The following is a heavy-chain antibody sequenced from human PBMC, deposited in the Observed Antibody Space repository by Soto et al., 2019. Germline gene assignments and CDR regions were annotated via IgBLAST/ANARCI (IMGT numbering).Heavy chain of an antibody. CDR2: IKQDGSEK. V-gene: IGHV3-7*01. J-gene: IGHJ3*02. D-gene: IGHD2-2*01. CDR3: ARWYCSSTSCADAFDI. CDR1: GFTFSSYW. Sequence: GGSLRLSCAASGFTFSSYWMSWVRQAPGKGLEWVANIKQDGSEKYYVDSVKGRFTISRDNAKNSLYLQMNSLRAEDTAVYYCARWYCSSTSCADAFDIWGQGTMVTVSS.